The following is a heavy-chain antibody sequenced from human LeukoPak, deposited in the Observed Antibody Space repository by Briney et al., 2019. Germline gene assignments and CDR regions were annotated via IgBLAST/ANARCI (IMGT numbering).Heavy chain of an antibody. CDR1: GYTFTSYG. CDR3: ARDREQYCSSTSCYNWFDP. CDR2: ISAYNGNT. J-gene: IGHJ5*02. Sequence: GASVKVSCKASGYTFTSYGISWVRQAPGQGLEWMGWISAYNGNTNYAQKLQGRVTMTTDTSTSTAYMELRSLRSDDTAVYYCARDREQYCSSTSCYNWFDPWGQGTLVTVSS. V-gene: IGHV1-18*01. D-gene: IGHD2-2*01.